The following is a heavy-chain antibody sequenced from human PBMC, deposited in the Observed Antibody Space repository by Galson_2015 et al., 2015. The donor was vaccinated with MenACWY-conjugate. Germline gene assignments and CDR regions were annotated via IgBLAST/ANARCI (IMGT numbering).Heavy chain of an antibody. CDR3: AKDMASIVGATTADDYYYYGMDV. CDR1: GFTFDDYA. J-gene: IGHJ6*02. Sequence: SLRHSCAASGFTFDDYAMHWVRQVPGHGVEWVSGVSWTRGSIGYADSVKGRFPISRDNAKNSLYLQMNSPRAEDTALYYCAKDMASIVGATTADDYYYYGMDVWVQGTTVTVSS. V-gene: IGHV3-9*01. D-gene: IGHD1-26*01. CDR2: VSWTRGSI.